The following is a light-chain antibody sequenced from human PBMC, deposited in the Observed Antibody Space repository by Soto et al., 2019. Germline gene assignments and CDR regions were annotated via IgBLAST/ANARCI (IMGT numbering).Light chain of an antibody. Sequence: QAVVTQEPSLTVSPGGTVTLTCGSSTGAVTSGHYPYWFQQKPGQAPRTLIYDTRNTHSWTPARFSGSLLGGKAALTLSGEQPEDEAEYYCLLSYSGAREVFGGGTKLTVL. CDR3: LLSYSGAREV. J-gene: IGLJ2*01. CDR2: DTR. V-gene: IGLV7-46*01. CDR1: TGAVTSGHY.